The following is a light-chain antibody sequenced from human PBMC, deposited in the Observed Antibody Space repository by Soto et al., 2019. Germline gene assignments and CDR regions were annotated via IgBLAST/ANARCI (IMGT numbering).Light chain of an antibody. CDR1: QSVSSSY. J-gene: IGKJ2*01. CDR3: QQYCGSPRT. Sequence: EIVLTQSPGTLSLSPGERATLSCRASQSVSSSYLAWYQQKPGQAPRLLIYGASTRATGIPDRFSGSGSGTDFTHTISRLEPEDVAGYYCQQYCGSPRTFGQGTKLEIK. CDR2: GAS. V-gene: IGKV3-20*01.